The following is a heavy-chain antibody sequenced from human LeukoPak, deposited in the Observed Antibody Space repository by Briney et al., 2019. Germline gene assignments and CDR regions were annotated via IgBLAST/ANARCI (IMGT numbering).Heavy chain of an antibody. D-gene: IGHD4-17*01. CDR1: GFTFRSHD. CDR2: ISSSSSYI. V-gene: IGHV3-21*01. Sequence: GGSLRLSCVASGFTFRSHDMNWVRQAPGKGLEWVSSISSSSSYIYYGDSVKGRFTISRDNAKKSLYLQMNSLRAEDTAVYYCARDRYGDFYFDYWGQGTLVTVSS. CDR3: ARDRYGDFYFDY. J-gene: IGHJ4*02.